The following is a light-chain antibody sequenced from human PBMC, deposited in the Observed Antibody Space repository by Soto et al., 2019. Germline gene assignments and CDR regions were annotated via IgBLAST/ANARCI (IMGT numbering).Light chain of an antibody. Sequence: EIMLTQSPATLSFSPGERATLSCRASQSVSSSYLAWYQQKPGQAPRLLIYDASNRATGIPVRFSASGSGTDFTLTISSLEPEDFAVYYCQQRTNWPIFGQGTRLEI. J-gene: IGKJ5*01. CDR3: QQRTNWPI. CDR1: QSVSSSY. V-gene: IGKV3-11*01. CDR2: DAS.